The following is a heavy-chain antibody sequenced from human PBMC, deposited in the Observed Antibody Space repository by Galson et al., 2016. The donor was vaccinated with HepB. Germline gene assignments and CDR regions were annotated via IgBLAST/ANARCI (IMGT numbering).Heavy chain of an antibody. CDR1: GFTFSSYW. CDR2: IKEDGSEK. D-gene: IGHD6-6*01. J-gene: IGHJ4*02. CDR3: AAFTRSSRSGY. Sequence: SLRLSCAASGFTFSSYWMSWVRQAPGKGLEWVANIKEDGSEKYYVDSVKGRFTISRDNAKNSVYLQMNSLRVEDTAVYYCAAFTRSSRSGYWGQGTLVTVSS. V-gene: IGHV3-7*01.